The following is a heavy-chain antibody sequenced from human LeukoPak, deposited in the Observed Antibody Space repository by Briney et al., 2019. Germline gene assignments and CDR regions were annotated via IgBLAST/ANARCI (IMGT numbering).Heavy chain of an antibody. CDR2: ISGSGGST. D-gene: IGHD3-3*01. Sequence: GGSLRLSCAASGFTFSSYAMSWVRQAPGKGLEWVSVISGSGGSTYYADSVKGRFTISRDNSKNTLYLQMNSLRAEDTAVYYCAKDLRDFWSGYSNWFDPWGQGTLVTVSS. J-gene: IGHJ5*02. V-gene: IGHV3-23*01. CDR3: AKDLRDFWSGYSNWFDP. CDR1: GFTFSSYA.